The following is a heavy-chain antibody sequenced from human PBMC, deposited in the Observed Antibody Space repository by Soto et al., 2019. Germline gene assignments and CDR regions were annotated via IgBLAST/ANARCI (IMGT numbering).Heavy chain of an antibody. D-gene: IGHD1-26*01. J-gene: IGHJ4*02. CDR1: GFTFSSYG. CDR3: AKDRGSYGMDD. CDR2: ISYDGSNK. Sequence: GGSLRLSCAASGFTFSSYGMHWVRQAHGKGLEWVAVISYDGSNKYYADSVKGRFTISRDNSENTLCLQMTSVRAEDTAVYYCAKDRGSYGMDDWGQGTLVTVSS. V-gene: IGHV3-30*18.